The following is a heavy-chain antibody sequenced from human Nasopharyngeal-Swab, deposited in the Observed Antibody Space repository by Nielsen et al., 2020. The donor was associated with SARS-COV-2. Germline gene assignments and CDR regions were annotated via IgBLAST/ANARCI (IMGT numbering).Heavy chain of an antibody. CDR3: ARDPYYYGSGSQRDFDY. Sequence: ASVKVSCKASGYTFTSSDINWVRQATAQGLEWMGWMNPNSGNTGYAQKFQGRVTMTRNTSISTAYMELSSLRSEDTAVYYCARDPYYYGSGSQRDFDYWGQGTLVTVSS. D-gene: IGHD3-10*01. CDR1: GYTFTSSD. V-gene: IGHV1-8*01. J-gene: IGHJ4*02. CDR2: MNPNSGNT.